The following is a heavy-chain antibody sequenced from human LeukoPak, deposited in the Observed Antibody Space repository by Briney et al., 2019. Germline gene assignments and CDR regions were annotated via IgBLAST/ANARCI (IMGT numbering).Heavy chain of an antibody. Sequence: SETLSLTCTVSGGSISSSSYYWGWIRQPPGKGLEWIGSIYYSGSTYYNPSLKSRVTISVDTSKNQSSLKLSSVTAADTAVYYCARVLVGIAAAGSFYYFDCWGQGTLVTVSS. D-gene: IGHD6-13*01. CDR3: ARVLVGIAAAGSFYYFDC. CDR1: GGSISSSSYY. J-gene: IGHJ4*02. CDR2: IYYSGST. V-gene: IGHV4-39*07.